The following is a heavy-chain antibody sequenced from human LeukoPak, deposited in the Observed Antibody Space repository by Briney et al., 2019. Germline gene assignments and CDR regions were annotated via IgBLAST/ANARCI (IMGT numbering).Heavy chain of an antibody. D-gene: IGHD3-10*01. CDR3: AKDGVVRGLGPYYFDS. CDR2: ISYDGSNK. J-gene: IGHJ4*02. CDR1: GFTFSSYA. V-gene: IGHV3-30-3*01. Sequence: PGRSLRLSCAASGFTFSSYAMHWVRQAPGKGLEWVAVISYDGSNKYYADSVKGRFTISRDISKNTVYLQMNSLKAEDTAVYYCAKDGVVRGLGPYYFDSWGQGSLVTVSS.